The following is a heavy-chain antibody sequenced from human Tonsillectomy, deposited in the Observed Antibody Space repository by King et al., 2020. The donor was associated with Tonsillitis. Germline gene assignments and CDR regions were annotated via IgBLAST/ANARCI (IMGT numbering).Heavy chain of an antibody. Sequence: VQLVESGGGLVKPGGSLRLSCAASGFTFSSYSMNWVRQAPGKGLEWVSSISSSSSYIYYADSVKGRFTISRDNAKNSLYLQMNSLRAGDTAVYYCASHLSHDAFDICGPAPMATVSS. CDR2: ISSSSSYI. CDR1: GFTFSSYS. V-gene: IGHV3-21*01. CDR3: ASHLSHDAFDI. J-gene: IGHJ3*02.